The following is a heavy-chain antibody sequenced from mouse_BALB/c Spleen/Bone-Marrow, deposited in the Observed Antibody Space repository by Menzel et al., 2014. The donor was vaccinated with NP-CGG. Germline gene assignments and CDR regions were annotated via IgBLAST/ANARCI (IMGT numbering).Heavy chain of an antibody. CDR2: IAPGSGST. J-gene: IGHJ4*01. V-gene: IGHV1S41*01. D-gene: IGHD2-1*01. CDR3: ARGIYYGNYVYAMDY. CDR1: GYTFTNYW. Sequence: DLVKPGASVKLSCKASGYTFTNYWINWIKQRPGQGLEWIGRIAPGSGSTYYNGMFKGKATLTVDTSSSTAYIQLSSLSSEDSAVYFCARGIYYGNYVYAMDYWGQGTSVTVPS.